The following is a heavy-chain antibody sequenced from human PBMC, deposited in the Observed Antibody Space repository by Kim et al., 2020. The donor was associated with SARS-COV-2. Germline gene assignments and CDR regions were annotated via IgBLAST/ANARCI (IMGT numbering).Heavy chain of an antibody. D-gene: IGHD3-10*01. Sequence: SETLSLTCTVSGGSISSYYWSWTRQPPGKGLEWIGYIYYSGSTNYNPSLKSRVTISVDTSKNQFSLKLSSVTAADTAVYYCAREGLLWLGGKGDEAFDIWGQGTVVTVSS. CDR1: GGSISSYY. CDR2: IYYSGST. V-gene: IGHV4-59*13. CDR3: AREGLLWLGGKGDEAFDI. J-gene: IGHJ3*02.